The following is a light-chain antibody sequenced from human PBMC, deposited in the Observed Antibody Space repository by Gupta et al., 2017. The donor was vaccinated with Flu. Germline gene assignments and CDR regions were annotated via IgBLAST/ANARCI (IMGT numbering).Light chain of an antibody. CDR1: SSESVCCNY. J-gene: IGLJ1*01. Sequence: VNISRTGTSSESVCCNYGSWYQQYPGRAPKIILYDDTNRPSGVPDRFSGSNSGNTASLTISGAQAEDEAEYYCHSHEGSYNHGVFGDGTKVTVL. CDR2: DDT. V-gene: IGLV2-11*03. CDR3: HSHEGSYNHGV.